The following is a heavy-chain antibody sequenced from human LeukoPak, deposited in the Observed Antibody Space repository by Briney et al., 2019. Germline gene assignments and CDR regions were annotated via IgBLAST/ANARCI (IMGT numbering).Heavy chain of an antibody. CDR3: ARGRPGYYDSQFFDY. D-gene: IGHD3-22*01. J-gene: IGHJ4*02. CDR1: GGSISSSSSY. CDR2: IYYSGST. Sequence: SETLSLTCTVSGGSISSSSSYWGWIRQPPGKGLEWIGYIYYSGSTYYNPSLKSRVTISVDTSKNQFSLKLSSVTAADTAVYYCARGRPGYYDSQFFDYWGQGTLVTVSS. V-gene: IGHV4-30-4*08.